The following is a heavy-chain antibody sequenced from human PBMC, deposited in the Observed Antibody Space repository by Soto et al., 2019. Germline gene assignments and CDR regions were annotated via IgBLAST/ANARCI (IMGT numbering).Heavy chain of an antibody. Sequence: GGSLRLSCAASGFPFSIYGMHWVRQSPGKGLEWVAVIWYDGSNKYYADSVKGRFTISRDNSKNTLYLQMKSLRAEDTAVYYCATGYCSGGSCYPILNGMDVWDQGTRVTVSS. D-gene: IGHD2-15*01. V-gene: IGHV3-33*01. CDR1: GFPFSIYG. CDR2: IWYDGSNK. CDR3: ATGYCSGGSCYPILNGMDV. J-gene: IGHJ6*02.